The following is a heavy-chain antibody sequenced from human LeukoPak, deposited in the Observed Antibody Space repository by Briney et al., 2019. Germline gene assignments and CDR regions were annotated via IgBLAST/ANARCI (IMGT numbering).Heavy chain of an antibody. D-gene: IGHD6-13*01. V-gene: IGHV3-23*01. J-gene: IGHJ4*02. CDR3: AKDVLDSINWSRGDY. Sequence: GGSLRLSCAASGFTFSSYAMSWVRQAPGKGLEWVSRLSGSGGTTYYADPVKGRFTISRDNANNRVYMQMKRVRDEDTAVYYCAKDVLDSINWSRGDYWGQGTLVTVSS. CDR1: GFTFSSYA. CDR2: LSGSGGTT.